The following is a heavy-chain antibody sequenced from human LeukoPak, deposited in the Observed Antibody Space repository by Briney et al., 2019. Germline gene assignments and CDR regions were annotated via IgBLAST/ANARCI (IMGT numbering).Heavy chain of an antibody. Sequence: PGGSLRLSCAASGFTFSSYAMSWVRQAPGKGLEWVSAISGSGGSTYYADSVKGRFTISRDNSKNTLYLQMNSLRAEDTAVYYCAKEGWNCSGTSCYRDPFDYWGQGTLVTVSS. V-gene: IGHV3-23*01. CDR1: GFTFSSYA. J-gene: IGHJ4*02. CDR3: AKEGWNCSGTSCYRDPFDY. CDR2: ISGSGGST. D-gene: IGHD2-2*01.